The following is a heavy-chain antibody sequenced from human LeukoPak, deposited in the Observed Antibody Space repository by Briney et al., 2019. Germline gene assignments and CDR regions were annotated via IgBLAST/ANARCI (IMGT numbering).Heavy chain of an antibody. Sequence: PGGSLRLSCAASGFTFSSYEMNWVRQAPGKGLEWVSYISSSGSTIYYADSVKGRFTISRDNAKNSLYLQMNSLRAEDTAVYYCARGKKSYYDSSGDYWGQGTLVTVSS. J-gene: IGHJ4*02. CDR3: ARGKKSYYDSSGDY. CDR2: ISSSGSTI. CDR1: GFTFSSYE. V-gene: IGHV3-48*03. D-gene: IGHD3-22*01.